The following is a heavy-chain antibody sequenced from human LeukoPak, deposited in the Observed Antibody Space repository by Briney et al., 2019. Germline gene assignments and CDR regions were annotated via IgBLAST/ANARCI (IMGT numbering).Heavy chain of an antibody. J-gene: IGHJ4*02. D-gene: IGHD5-18*01. V-gene: IGHV4-4*07. Sequence: SETLSLTCTVSGGSISSYYWSWIRQPAGKGLEWIGRIYTSGSTNYNPSLKSQVTMSVDTSKNQFSLKLSSVTAADTAVYYCARSVYSYGTYYFDYWGQGTLVTVSS. CDR1: GGSISSYY. CDR2: IYTSGST. CDR3: ARSVYSYGTYYFDY.